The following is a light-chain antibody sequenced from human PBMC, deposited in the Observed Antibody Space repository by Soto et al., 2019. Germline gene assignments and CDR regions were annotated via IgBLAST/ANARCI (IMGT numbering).Light chain of an antibody. CDR1: QSVSSNY. V-gene: IGKV3-20*01. J-gene: IGKJ4*01. CDR2: ATS. Sequence: IVLTQSPGTLSLSPGERATLSCRASQSVSSNYLAWYQQKPGQAPRLLIGATSNRATGIPDRFSGSGSGTDFTLTISRLEPEDCAIYFCQQYSSSPPGVSFGGGTKVEIK. CDR3: QQYSSSPPGVS.